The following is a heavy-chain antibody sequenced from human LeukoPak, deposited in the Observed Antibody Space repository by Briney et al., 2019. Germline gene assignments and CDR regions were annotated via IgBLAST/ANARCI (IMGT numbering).Heavy chain of an antibody. J-gene: IGHJ4*02. D-gene: IGHD1-26*01. Sequence: GGSLRLSCAASGFTFSSYSMNWVRQAPGKGLEWVSSISSSSSYIYYADSVKGRFTISRDNAKNSLYLQMNSLRAEDTAVYYCAREKKWELSPDFDYWGQGTLVTVSS. CDR1: GFTFSSYS. CDR2: ISSSSSYI. CDR3: AREKKWELSPDFDY. V-gene: IGHV3-21*01.